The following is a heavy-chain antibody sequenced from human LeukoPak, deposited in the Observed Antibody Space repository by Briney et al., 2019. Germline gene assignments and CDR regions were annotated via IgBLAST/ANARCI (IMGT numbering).Heavy chain of an antibody. J-gene: IGHJ4*02. CDR2: ISNDGRNK. Sequence: GGSLRLSCAASGFTVSNYALEWVRQAPGKGLEWVAVISNDGRNKNHADSVKGRFTISRDNSKNTLYLQMNSLRAEDTAVYYCARDVGKDTVTTEVAYWGQGTLVTVSS. CDR1: GFTVSNYA. CDR3: ARDVGKDTVTTEVAY. D-gene: IGHD4-11*01. V-gene: IGHV3-30*04.